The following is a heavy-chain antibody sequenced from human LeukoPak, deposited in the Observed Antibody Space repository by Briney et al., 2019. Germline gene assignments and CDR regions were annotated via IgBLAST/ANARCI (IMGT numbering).Heavy chain of an antibody. J-gene: IGHJ5*02. V-gene: IGHV1-69*08. CDR1: GGTLRTHI. CDR3: TRVNLRGSKYNWFDP. D-gene: IGHD4-4*01. CDR2: ITPIIETT. Sequence: VASVKVSCKTSGGTLRTHIFSWVRQAPGQGLEWMGRITPIIETTKYAQRFQGRVTITADPYTDTVYMEISNLRSDDTAIYYCTRVNLRGSKYNWFDPWGQGTPVTVSS.